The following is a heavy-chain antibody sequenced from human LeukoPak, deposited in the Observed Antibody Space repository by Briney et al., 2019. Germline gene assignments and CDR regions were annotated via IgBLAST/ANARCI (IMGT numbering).Heavy chain of an antibody. J-gene: IGHJ6*03. Sequence: SQTLSLTCAVSGDSVSGNSVAWNWIRQSPSRGLEWLGRTYYRSKWSNDYAVSVKSRISINPDTSKNQFSLHLSFVTPEDTAIYYCAKDATAALGTVYMDVWGKGTTVTISS. CDR2: TYYRSKWSN. CDR3: AKDATAALGTVYMDV. CDR1: GDSVSGNSVA. V-gene: IGHV6-1*01. D-gene: IGHD6-13*01.